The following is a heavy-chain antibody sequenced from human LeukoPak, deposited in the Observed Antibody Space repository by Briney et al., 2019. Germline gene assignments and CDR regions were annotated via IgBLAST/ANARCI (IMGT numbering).Heavy chain of an antibody. CDR2: INHSGST. CDR3: ASNARDILTGYFYHYYYMDV. J-gene: IGHJ6*03. Sequence: SETLSLTCAVYGGSFSGYYWSWSRQPPGKGLEWIGEINHSGSTNYNPSLKSRVTISVDTSKNQFSLKLSSVTAADTAVYYCASNARDILTGYFYHYYYMDVWGKGTTVTVSS. D-gene: IGHD3-9*01. CDR1: GGSFSGYY. V-gene: IGHV4-34*01.